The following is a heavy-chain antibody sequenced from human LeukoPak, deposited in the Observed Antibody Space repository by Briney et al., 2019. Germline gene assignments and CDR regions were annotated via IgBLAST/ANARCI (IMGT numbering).Heavy chain of an antibody. J-gene: IGHJ4*02. D-gene: IGHD6-6*01. CDR3: ASAYSSSSLGFDY. CDR2: IYPGDSDT. V-gene: IGHV5-51*01. Sequence: GESLKISCKGSEYSFTSYWIGWVRQMPGKGLEWMGIIYPGDSDTRYSPSFQGQVTISADKSISTAYLQWSSLKASDTAMYYCASAYSSSSLGFDYWGQGTLVTVSS. CDR1: EYSFTSYW.